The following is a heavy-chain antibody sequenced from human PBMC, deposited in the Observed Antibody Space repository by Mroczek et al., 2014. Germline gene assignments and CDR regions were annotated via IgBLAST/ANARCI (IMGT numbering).Heavy chain of an antibody. D-gene: IGHD2-2*02. CDR2: IYTSGST. Sequence: VQLVESGPGLVKPSQTLSLTCTVSGGSISSGSYYWSWIRQPAGKGLEWIGRIYTSGSTNYNPSLKSRVTISVDTSKNQFSLKLSSVTAADTAVYYCARGAPYQLLYIRYGGPSAYYFDYVGPGNPWSTVSS. V-gene: IGHV4-61*02. CDR1: GGSISSGSYY. J-gene: IGHJ4*02. CDR3: ARGAPYQLLYIRYGGPSAYYFDY.